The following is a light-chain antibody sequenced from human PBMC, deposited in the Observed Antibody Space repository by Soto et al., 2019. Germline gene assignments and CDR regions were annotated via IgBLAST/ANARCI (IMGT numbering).Light chain of an antibody. CDR1: RSDIGSFNY. V-gene: IGLV2-14*01. Sequence: QSVLTQPASVSGSPGQSITISCTGTRSDIGSFNYVSWYQVHPDKAPKLIIYEVTSRPSGVSGRFSGSKAGSTASLIISALQAEDEADYYCSSYSSTDTVYVFGTGTKLTVL. J-gene: IGLJ1*01. CDR3: SSYSSTDTVYV. CDR2: EVT.